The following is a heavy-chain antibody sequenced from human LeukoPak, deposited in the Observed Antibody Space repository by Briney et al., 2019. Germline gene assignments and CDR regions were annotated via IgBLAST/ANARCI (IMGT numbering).Heavy chain of an antibody. CDR1: GFTFSTYA. CDR2: ISGGVLST. J-gene: IGHJ4*02. V-gene: IGHV3-23*01. Sequence: TGGSLRLSCAASGFTFSTYAMSWVRQAPGKGLEWVSTISGGVLSTYYADSVKGRFTISRDNAKKSLFLQMNSLRAEDTSVYYCARVGTSSWYVWGQGTVVTVSS. CDR3: ARVGTSSWYV. D-gene: IGHD6-13*01.